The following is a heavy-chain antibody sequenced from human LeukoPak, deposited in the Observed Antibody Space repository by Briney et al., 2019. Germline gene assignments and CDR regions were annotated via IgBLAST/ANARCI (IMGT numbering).Heavy chain of an antibody. D-gene: IGHD6-13*01. CDR2: INHSGST. J-gene: IGHJ4*02. Sequence: SETLSLTCALYGPSFSGYYSSCIRQPPGNGQEWSGEINHSGSTNYNPSLKSRVTISVDTSKNQFSLKLSSVTAADTAVYYCARRGSSWYRSTHRHFDYWGQGTLVTVSS. CDR3: ARRGSSWYRSTHRHFDY. V-gene: IGHV4-34*01. CDR1: GPSFSGYY.